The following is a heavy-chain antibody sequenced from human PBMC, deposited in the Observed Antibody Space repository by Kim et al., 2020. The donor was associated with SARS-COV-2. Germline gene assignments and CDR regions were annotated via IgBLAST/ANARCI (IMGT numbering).Heavy chain of an antibody. D-gene: IGHD2-8*01. J-gene: IGHJ5*02. CDR3: ARAHPYCTNGVCYRIGWFDP. CDR1: GGTFSSYA. CDR2: IIPIFGTA. Sequence: SVKVSCKASGGTFSSYAISWVRQAPGQGLEWMGGIIPIFGTANYAQKFQGRVTITADESTSTAYMELSSLRSEDTAVYYCARAHPYCTNGVCYRIGWFDPWGQGTLVTVSS. V-gene: IGHV1-69*13.